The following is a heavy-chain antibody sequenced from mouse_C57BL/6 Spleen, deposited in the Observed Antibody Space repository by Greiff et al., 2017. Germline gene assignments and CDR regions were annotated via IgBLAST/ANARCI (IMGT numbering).Heavy chain of an antibody. CDR3: ASDYDGADYYAMDY. CDR1: GYTFTDYY. Sequence: VQLQQSGPVLVKPGASVKMSCKASGYTFTDYYMNWVKQSHGKSLEWIGVINPYNGGTSYNQKFKGKATLTVDKSSSTAYMELNSLTSEDSAVYYCASDYDGADYYAMDYWGQGTSVTVSS. J-gene: IGHJ4*01. D-gene: IGHD2-4*01. CDR2: INPYNGGT. V-gene: IGHV1-19*01.